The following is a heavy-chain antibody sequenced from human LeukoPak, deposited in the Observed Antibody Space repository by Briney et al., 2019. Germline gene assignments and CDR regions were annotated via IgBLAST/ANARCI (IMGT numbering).Heavy chain of an antibody. V-gene: IGHV4-34*01. Sequence: SETLSLTCAVYGGSFSNDYWSWIRQPPGRGLEWIGEINDSGRTNYNPSLMGRVTVSVDTSKNQFSLRLTSVTATDTAVYYCARRWNYGRNYYIDVWGNGATVSVSS. CDR2: INDSGRT. J-gene: IGHJ6*03. CDR3: ARRWNYGRNYYIDV. D-gene: IGHD1-7*01. CDR1: GGSFSNDY.